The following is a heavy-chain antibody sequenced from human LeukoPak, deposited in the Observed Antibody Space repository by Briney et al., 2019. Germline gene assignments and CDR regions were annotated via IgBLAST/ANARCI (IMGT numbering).Heavy chain of an antibody. D-gene: IGHD2-2*01. CDR2: ISGSGDST. V-gene: IGHV3-23*01. CDR1: GFTFSSYA. J-gene: IGHJ3*02. CDR3: ATDARGCSSTSCTDAFDI. Sequence: PGGSLRLSCAASGFTFSSYAMTWVRQAPGKGLEWVSVISGSGDSTYYADSVKGRFTISRDNSKNTLFLQVNSLRAEDTAVYYCATDARGCSSTSCTDAFDIWGQGTMVTVSS.